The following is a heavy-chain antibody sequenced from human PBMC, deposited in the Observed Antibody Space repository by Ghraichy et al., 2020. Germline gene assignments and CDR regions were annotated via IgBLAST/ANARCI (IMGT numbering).Heavy chain of an antibody. Sequence: GGSLRLSCAASGFTFDIYSMNWVRQAPGKGLEWVSRISGSATDTDYADSVRGRFTISRDNSKSMLYLQLNSLKAEDTAIYYCTRRIEHYSGGNCWTPGYWGQGTLVTVSS. D-gene: IGHD2-15*01. CDR2: ISGSATDT. J-gene: IGHJ4*02. V-gene: IGHV3-23*01. CDR3: TRRIEHYSGGNCWTPGY. CDR1: GFTFDIYS.